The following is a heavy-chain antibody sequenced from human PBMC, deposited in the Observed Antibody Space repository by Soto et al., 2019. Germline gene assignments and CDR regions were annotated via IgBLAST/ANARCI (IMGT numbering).Heavy chain of an antibody. D-gene: IGHD1-20*01. CDR2: IKRRTDGGTA. CDR1: GFTFTKAW. Sequence: GGSLGLSCAASGFTFTKAWMNWVRQAPGKGLEWVGRIKRRTDGGTADYAAPVEGRFTISRDDSKDTVYLQLNNLKTEDTAVYYCTTALHFNWNEHLYVVDFCGQGTTVTVSS. CDR3: TTALHFNWNEHLYVVDF. V-gene: IGHV3-15*01. J-gene: IGHJ6*02.